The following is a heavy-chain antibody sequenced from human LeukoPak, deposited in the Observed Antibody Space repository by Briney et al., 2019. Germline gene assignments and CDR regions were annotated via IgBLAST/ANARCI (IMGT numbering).Heavy chain of an antibody. Sequence: PGGSLRLSCAASGFTVSYNYMSWVRQAPGKGLECVSLIYSGGSTNYADSVKGRFAISRDNSRNTLHLQMNSLRADDTAVYYCAHGGEYSYAPPYYWGQGTLVTVSS. CDR2: IYSGGST. CDR1: GFTVSYNY. D-gene: IGHD5-18*01. J-gene: IGHJ4*02. CDR3: AHGGEYSYAPPYY. V-gene: IGHV3-66*01.